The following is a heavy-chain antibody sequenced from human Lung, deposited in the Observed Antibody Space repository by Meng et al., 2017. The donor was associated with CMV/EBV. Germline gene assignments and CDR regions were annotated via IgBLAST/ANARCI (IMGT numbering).Heavy chain of an antibody. Sequence: GGSXRLXFAASGFILSRHSMNWVRQAPGKGLEWVSSISSSSSSIYYADSVKGRFTVSRDNAKNSLYLQMDSLRVDDTAVYYCSRKPRYSSGCYDYWGQGTLVTVSS. CDR1: GFILSRHS. D-gene: IGHD6-19*01. CDR2: ISSSSSSI. CDR3: SRKPRYSSGCYDY. V-gene: IGHV3-21*01. J-gene: IGHJ4*02.